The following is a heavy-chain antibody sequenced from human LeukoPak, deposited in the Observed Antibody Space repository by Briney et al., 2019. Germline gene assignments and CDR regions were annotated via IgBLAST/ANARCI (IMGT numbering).Heavy chain of an antibody. Sequence: GGSLRLSCAASGFTFNNFAMSWVRQAPEKGLEWVSAISGSDGRTFYADSVKGRFTISRDNSKNTLYLQMNSLRADDTAVYYCAKESPYSSNRLYYFDCWGQGTLVTVSS. J-gene: IGHJ4*02. CDR2: ISGSDGRT. D-gene: IGHD2-21*01. CDR3: AKESPYSSNRLYYFDC. CDR1: GFTFNNFA. V-gene: IGHV3-23*01.